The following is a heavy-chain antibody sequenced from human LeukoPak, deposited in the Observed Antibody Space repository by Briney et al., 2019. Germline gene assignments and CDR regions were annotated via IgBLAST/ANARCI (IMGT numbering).Heavy chain of an antibody. CDR1: GYTFTNYN. CDR3: ARYIYGYLRY. D-gene: IGHD5-18*01. CDR2: INPSGGSP. V-gene: IGHV1-46*01. J-gene: IGHJ4*02. Sequence: SVKVSCKASGYTFTNYNIHWVRQAPGQGLEWMGIINPSGGSPSYAQKFQGRVTMTRDTSTSTVYMELSSLRSEDTAVYYCARYIYGYLRYWGQGTLVSVSS.